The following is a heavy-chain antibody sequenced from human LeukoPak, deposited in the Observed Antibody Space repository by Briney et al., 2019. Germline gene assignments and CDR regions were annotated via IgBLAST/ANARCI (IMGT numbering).Heavy chain of an antibody. J-gene: IGHJ4*02. CDR2: IIPILGIA. CDR1: GGTFSSYA. D-gene: IGHD3-22*01. V-gene: IGHV1-69*04. Sequence: SVKISCKASGGTFSSYAISWVRQAPGQGLEWMGRIIPILGIANYAQKFQGRVTITADKSTSTAYMELSSLRSEDTAVYYCARGGSPYYYDSSAFFDYWGQGTLVTVSS. CDR3: ARGGSPYYYDSSAFFDY.